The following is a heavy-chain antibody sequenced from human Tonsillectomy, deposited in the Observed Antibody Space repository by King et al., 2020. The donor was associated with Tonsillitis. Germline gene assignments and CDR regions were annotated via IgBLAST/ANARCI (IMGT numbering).Heavy chain of an antibody. CDR1: GYTFTRSW. CDR2: VYPGDSDT. Sequence: VQLVESGAEVKNSGESLKISCKVFGYTFTRSWIAWVRQTPGKGLEWMGIVYPGDSDTRYSPSFQGQVTISADKSISTAYLQWSSLTASDTAIYYCARLTSGESSTRFFDYGGQGTLVTVSS. D-gene: IGHD2-2*01. CDR3: ARLTSGESSTRFFDY. J-gene: IGHJ4*02. V-gene: IGHV5-51*01.